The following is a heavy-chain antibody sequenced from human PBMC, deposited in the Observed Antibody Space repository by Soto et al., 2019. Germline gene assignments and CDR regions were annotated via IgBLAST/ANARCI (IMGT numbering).Heavy chain of an antibody. D-gene: IGHD3-16*01. CDR2: ISWNSGSI. CDR1: GFTFDDYA. Sequence: EVQLVESGGGLVQPGRSLRLSCAASGFTFDDYAMHWVRQAPGKGLEWVSGISWNSGSIGYADSVKGRFTISRDNAKNSLYMQMNSLRDEDTALYYCAKDEGGRYYYGMDVWGQGTTVTVSS. CDR3: AKDEGGRYYYGMDV. J-gene: IGHJ6*02. V-gene: IGHV3-9*01.